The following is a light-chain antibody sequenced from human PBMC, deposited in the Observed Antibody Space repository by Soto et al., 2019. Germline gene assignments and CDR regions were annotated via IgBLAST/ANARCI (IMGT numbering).Light chain of an antibody. Sequence: QSVLTQPPSVSGAPGQRVSISCTGSSSNIGARFDVHWYQQVAGAAPKLLIFDNKYRPSGVPDRFSGSKSGTSASLAITGLQAEDEADYYCQSYDSSLSGVFGSGTKVTVL. CDR3: QSYDSSLSGV. J-gene: IGLJ1*01. V-gene: IGLV1-40*01. CDR1: SSNIGARFD. CDR2: DNK.